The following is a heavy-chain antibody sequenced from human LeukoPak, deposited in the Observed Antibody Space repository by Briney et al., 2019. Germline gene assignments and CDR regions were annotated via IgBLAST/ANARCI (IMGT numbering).Heavy chain of an antibody. CDR1: GFTFSSYG. D-gene: IGHD3-10*01. CDR2: IRYDGSNK. CDR3: AKDRWDTDSSSVGSSFDY. J-gene: IGHJ4*02. V-gene: IGHV3-30*02. Sequence: GGSLRLSCAASGFTFSSYGMHWVRQAPGKGLEWVTFIRYDGSNKSYADSVKGRFTISRDNSKDTLSLQMSSLRPEDTAVYYCAKDRWDTDSSSVGSSFDYWGQGTLVTVSS.